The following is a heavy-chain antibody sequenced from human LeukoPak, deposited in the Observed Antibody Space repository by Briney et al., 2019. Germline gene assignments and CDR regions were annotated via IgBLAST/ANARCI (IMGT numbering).Heavy chain of an antibody. CDR1: GFTFSSYS. CDR2: ISSSGYI. CDR3: ARSSDYDSSGYYYP. J-gene: IGHJ5*02. Sequence: GGSLRLSCAASGFTFSSYSMNWVRQAPGKGLEWVSSISSSGYIYYADSVKGRFTISRDNAKNSLYLQMNSLRAEDAAVYYCARSSDYDSSGYYYPWGQGTLVTVSS. V-gene: IGHV3-21*01. D-gene: IGHD3-22*01.